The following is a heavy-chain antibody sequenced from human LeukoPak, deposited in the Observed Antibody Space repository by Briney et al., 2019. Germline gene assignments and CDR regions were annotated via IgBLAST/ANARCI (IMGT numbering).Heavy chain of an antibody. J-gene: IGHJ3*02. D-gene: IGHD3-22*01. CDR3: ARGANYYDSSGLDAFDI. CDR1: GYTFTSYY. V-gene: IGHV1-46*01. Sequence: ASVKVSCKASGYTFTSYYMHWVRQAPGQGLEWMGIINPSGGSTSYAQKFQGRVTMTRDMSTSTVYMELSSLRSEDTAVYYCARGANYYDSSGLDAFDIWGQGTMVTVSS. CDR2: INPSGGST.